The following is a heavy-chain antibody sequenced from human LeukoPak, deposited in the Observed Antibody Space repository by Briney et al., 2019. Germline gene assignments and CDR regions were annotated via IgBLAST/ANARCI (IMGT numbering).Heavy chain of an antibody. CDR2: INPNSGGT. V-gene: IGHV1-2*02. J-gene: IGHJ5*02. CDR3: PRDVVLLWFGEFTARNWFDP. CDR1: GYTSTGYY. Sequence: ASVKVSCKASGYTSTGYYMHWVRQAPGQGLEWMGWINPNSGGTNYAQKFQGRVTMTRDTSISTAYMELSRLRSDDTAVYYCPRDVVLLWFGEFTARNWFDPWGQGTLVTVSS. D-gene: IGHD3-10*01.